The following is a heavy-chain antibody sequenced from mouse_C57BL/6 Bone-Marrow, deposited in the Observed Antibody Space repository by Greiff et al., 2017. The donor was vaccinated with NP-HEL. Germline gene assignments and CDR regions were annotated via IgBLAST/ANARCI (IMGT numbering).Heavy chain of an antibody. V-gene: IGHV10-1*01. Sequence: EVQGVESGGGLVQPKGSLKLSCAASGFSFNTYAMNWVRQAPGKGLEWVARIRSKSNNYATYYADSVKDRFTISRDDSESMLYLQMNNLKTEDTAMYYCVRHTHSYYGSSYAMDYWGQGTSVTVSS. CDR3: VRHTHSYYGSSYAMDY. CDR2: IRSKSNNYAT. CDR1: GFSFNTYA. J-gene: IGHJ4*01. D-gene: IGHD1-1*01.